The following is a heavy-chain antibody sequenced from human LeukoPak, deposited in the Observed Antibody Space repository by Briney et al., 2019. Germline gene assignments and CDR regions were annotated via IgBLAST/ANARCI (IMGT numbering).Heavy chain of an antibody. J-gene: IGHJ6*02. V-gene: IGHV1-18*01. CDR2: ISAYNGNT. Sequence: ASVKVSCKASGYSLTSYGISWVRQAPGRGLEWMGWISAYNGNTNYAQKFQGRVTMTTDTSTSTAYMELRSLRSDDTAVYYCARDHRLGVMVAYGMDVWGQGTTVTVSS. CDR3: ARDHRLGVMVAYGMDV. CDR1: GYSLTSYG. D-gene: IGHD2-15*01.